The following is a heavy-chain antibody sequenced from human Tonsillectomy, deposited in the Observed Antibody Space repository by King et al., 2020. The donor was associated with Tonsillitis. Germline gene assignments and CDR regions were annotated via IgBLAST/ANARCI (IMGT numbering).Heavy chain of an antibody. CDR1: GFSLTTSGMS. D-gene: IGHD4-17*01. CDR3: ARLREDGDSDWPFDL. V-gene: IGHV2-70*01. CDR2: IEWDDDQ. J-gene: IGHJ2*01. Sequence: TLQESGPALVKPTQTLTLTCTFSGFSLTTSGMSVSWIRQPPGKALEWLALIEWDDDQYYNTSLKTRLTISKDTSKNQVVLTVTNLDPVDTATYYCARLREDGDSDWPFDLWGRGTLVTVSS.